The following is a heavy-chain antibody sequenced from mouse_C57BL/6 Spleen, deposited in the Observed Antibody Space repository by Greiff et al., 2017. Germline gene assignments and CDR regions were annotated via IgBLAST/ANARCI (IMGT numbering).Heavy chain of an antibody. CDR1: GYTFTSYW. CDR2: IDPSDSYT. J-gene: IGHJ2*01. V-gene: IGHV1-69*01. Sequence: VQLQESGAELVMPGASVKLSCKASGYTFTSYWMHWVKQRPGQGLEWIGEIDPSDSYTNYNQKFKGKSTLTVDKSSSTAYMQLSSLTSEDSAVYYCASGRSDINYWGQGTTLTVSS. CDR3: ASGRSDINY.